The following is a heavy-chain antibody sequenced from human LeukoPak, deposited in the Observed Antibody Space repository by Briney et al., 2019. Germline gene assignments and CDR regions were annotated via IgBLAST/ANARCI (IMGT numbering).Heavy chain of an antibody. Sequence: PGGSLRLSCAASGFTFSSYGMHWVRQAPGKGLEWVANIKQDGSEKYYVDSVKGRFTISRDNAKNSLYLQMNSLGAEDTAVYYCASYCSGGSCYHYFGYWGQGTLVTVSS. CDR3: ASYCSGGSCYHYFGY. J-gene: IGHJ4*02. D-gene: IGHD2-15*01. CDR2: IKQDGSEK. V-gene: IGHV3-7*01. CDR1: GFTFSSYG.